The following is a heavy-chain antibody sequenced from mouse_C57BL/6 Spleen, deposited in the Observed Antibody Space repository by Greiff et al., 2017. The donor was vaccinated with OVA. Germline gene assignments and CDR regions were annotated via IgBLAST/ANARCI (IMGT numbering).Heavy chain of an antibody. CDR3: ARSLVGSSYGEYYFDY. V-gene: IGHV5-4*01. CDR2: ISDGGSYT. J-gene: IGHJ2*01. Sequence: EVHLVESGGGLVKPGGSLKLSCAASGFTFSSYAMSWVRQTPEKRLEWVATISDGGSYTYYPDNVKGRFTISRDNAKNNLYLQMSHLKSEDTAMYYCARSLVGSSYGEYYFDYWGQGTTLTVSS. D-gene: IGHD1-1*01. CDR1: GFTFSSYA.